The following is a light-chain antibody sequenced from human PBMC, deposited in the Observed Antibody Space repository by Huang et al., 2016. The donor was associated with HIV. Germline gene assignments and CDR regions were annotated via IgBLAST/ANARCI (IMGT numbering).Light chain of an antibody. J-gene: IGKJ4*01. CDR2: KVS. Sequence: DVVMTQSPLSLPVTPGQPASISCRSSQSLAHRDGTTYLSWYHQRPGQSPRRLIYKVSNRDSGVPDRFSGGGSGTDFTPQISRVEAEDIGVYYCLQGTHWPLTFGGGTKVEIK. CDR1: QSLAHRDGTTY. V-gene: IGKV2-30*02. CDR3: LQGTHWPLT.